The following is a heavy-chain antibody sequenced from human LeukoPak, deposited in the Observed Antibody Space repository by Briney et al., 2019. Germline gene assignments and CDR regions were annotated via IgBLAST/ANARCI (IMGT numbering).Heavy chain of an antibody. CDR3: ARDHPVAGTSKELDY. CDR1: GFAFSTNW. D-gene: IGHD6-19*01. CDR2: IKPDGSGT. Sequence: VGSLRLSCAASGFAFSTNWMSWVRQAPGEGLEWVANIKPDGSGTYYVDSVEGRFTISRDNAKNSLYLQMNSLRAEDTAVYYCARDHPVAGTSKELDYWGQGTLVTVSS. V-gene: IGHV3-7*01. J-gene: IGHJ4*02.